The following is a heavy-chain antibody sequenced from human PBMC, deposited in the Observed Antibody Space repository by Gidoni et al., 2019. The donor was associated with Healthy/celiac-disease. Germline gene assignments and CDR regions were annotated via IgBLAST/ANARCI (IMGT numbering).Heavy chain of an antibody. Sequence: QVQLVESGGGVVQPVRSLRLSCSASGFTFSSYGMHWVRQAPGKGLEWVAVIWYDGSNNYYADSVKGRFTISRDNSKNTLYLQMNSRRAEDTAVYYCARDASGSLDYWGQGTLVTVSS. D-gene: IGHD1-26*01. CDR2: IWYDGSNN. V-gene: IGHV3-33*01. J-gene: IGHJ4*02. CDR1: GFTFSSYG. CDR3: ARDASGSLDY.